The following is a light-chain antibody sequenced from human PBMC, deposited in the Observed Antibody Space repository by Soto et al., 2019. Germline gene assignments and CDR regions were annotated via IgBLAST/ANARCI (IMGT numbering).Light chain of an antibody. J-gene: IGKJ5*01. V-gene: IGKV1-33*01. CDR2: DVT. CDR1: QDIDKY. CDR3: QQYYDLPIT. Sequence: DIQMTQSPSSLSESVGDRVTLACQASQDIDKYLNWYQQKPGKAPKLLMDDVTNLETGVPSRFSGSGSGTHFTFTIGSLQPEDIATYYCQQYYDLPITFGQGTRLEIK.